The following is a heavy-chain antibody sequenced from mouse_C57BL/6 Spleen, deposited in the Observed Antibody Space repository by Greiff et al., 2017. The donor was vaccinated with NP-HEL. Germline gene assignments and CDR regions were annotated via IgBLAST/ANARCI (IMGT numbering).Heavy chain of an antibody. Sequence: QVQLQQSGAELVRPGSSVKLSCKASGYTFTSYWMHWVKQRPIQGLEWIGNIDPSDSETHYNQKFKDKATLTVDKSSSTAYMQLSSLTSEDSAVYYCARETYYSNYELAYWGQGTLVTVSA. V-gene: IGHV1-52*01. J-gene: IGHJ3*01. CDR1: GYTFTSYW. CDR2: IDPSDSET. CDR3: ARETYYSNYELAY. D-gene: IGHD2-5*01.